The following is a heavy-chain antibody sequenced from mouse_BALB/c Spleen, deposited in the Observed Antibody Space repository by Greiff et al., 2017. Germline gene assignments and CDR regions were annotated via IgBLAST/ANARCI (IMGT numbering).Heavy chain of an antibody. J-gene: IGHJ4*01. V-gene: IGHV1-63*01. CDR2: IYPGSGNT. CDR1: GYAFTNYW. D-gene: IGHD2-14*01. Sequence: QVQLQQSGAELVRPGTSVKISCKASGYAFTNYWLGWVKQRPGHGLEWIGDIYPGSGNTYYNEKFKGKATLTADKSSITAYMQLSSLTSEDSAVYFCARWEVRAMDHWGQGTSFTVSS. CDR3: ARWEVRAMDH.